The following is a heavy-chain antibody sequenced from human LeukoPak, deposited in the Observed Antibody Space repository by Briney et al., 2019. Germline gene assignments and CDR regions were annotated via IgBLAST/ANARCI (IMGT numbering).Heavy chain of an antibody. D-gene: IGHD2-2*01. V-gene: IGHV3-30-3*01. Sequence: GRSLRLSCAASGFTFNNYAMHWVRQAPGKGLEWMAVISYEEDNKGYADSVKGRFTISRDNSKNTLYLQMNSLRAEDTAVYYCAKDPPFSVVVPAAIRGLAWFDPWGQGTLVTVSS. CDR2: ISYEEDNK. CDR3: AKDPPFSVVVPAAIRGLAWFDP. CDR1: GFTFNNYA. J-gene: IGHJ5*02.